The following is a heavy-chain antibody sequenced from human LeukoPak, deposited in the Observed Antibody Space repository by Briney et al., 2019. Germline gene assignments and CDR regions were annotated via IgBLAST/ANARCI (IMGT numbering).Heavy chain of an antibody. CDR2: SYHRGST. V-gene: IGHV4-59*01. CDR3: ARGVYIAAAQYGY. Sequence: SETLSLTCTVSGGSISDYYWSWIRQSPGKGLEWIGWSYHRGSTSYNPSLKSRVAISVDTSKNEFSLRLSSVTAADTAVYYCARGVYIAAAQYGYWGQGTLVTVSS. D-gene: IGHD6-13*01. J-gene: IGHJ4*02. CDR1: GGSISDYY.